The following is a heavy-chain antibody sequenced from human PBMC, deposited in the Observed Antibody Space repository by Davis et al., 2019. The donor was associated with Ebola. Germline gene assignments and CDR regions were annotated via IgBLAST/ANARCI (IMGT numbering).Heavy chain of an antibody. Sequence: GESLKTPCASPGFTFRSYRMTRDRQAPGRGPEWVSNIKSDGSEKSHGDSVKGRFTISRDNAKNSLYLEMNSLRVEDTAVYYCARDLDYHEGGGDFDAFDMWGQGTMVTVSS. J-gene: IGHJ3*02. CDR3: ARDLDYHEGGGDFDAFDM. CDR2: IKSDGSEK. CDR1: GFTFRSYR. D-gene: IGHD2-21*02. V-gene: IGHV3-7*01.